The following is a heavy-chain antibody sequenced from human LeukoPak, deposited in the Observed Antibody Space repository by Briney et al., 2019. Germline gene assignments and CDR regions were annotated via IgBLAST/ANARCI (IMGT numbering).Heavy chain of an antibody. D-gene: IGHD3-9*01. J-gene: IGHJ4*02. Sequence: GASVKVSCKASGYTFTSYGISWVRQAPGQGLEWMGWISAYNGNTNYAQKLQGRVTMTTDTSTSTAYMELRSLRSDDTAVYYCARSGDILTGYASFDYWGQGTLVTVSS. CDR1: GYTFTSYG. CDR3: ARSGDILTGYASFDY. V-gene: IGHV1-18*01. CDR2: ISAYNGNT.